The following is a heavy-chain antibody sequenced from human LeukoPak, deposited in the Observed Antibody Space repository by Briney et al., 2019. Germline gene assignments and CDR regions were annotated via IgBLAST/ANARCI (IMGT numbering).Heavy chain of an antibody. Sequence: SETLSLICTVSGGSITGSHWSWLRQSAGEGLEWIGRIYSSGTTNYNPSLKSRVTMSLDTSKNQFSLRLSSMTAADTAVYYCARGAYSFDYWGQGTLVTVSS. CDR3: ARGAYSFDY. V-gene: IGHV4-4*07. CDR2: IYSSGTT. J-gene: IGHJ4*02. CDR1: GGSITGSH.